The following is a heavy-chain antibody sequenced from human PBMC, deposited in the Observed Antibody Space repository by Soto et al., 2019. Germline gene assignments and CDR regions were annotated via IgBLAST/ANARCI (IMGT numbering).Heavy chain of an antibody. V-gene: IGHV4-31*03. Sequence: SETLSLTCTVSGGSISSGGYYWSWIRQHPGKGLEWIGYIYYSGSTYYNPSLKSRVTISVDTSKNQFSLKLSSVTAEDTAVYYCANRMAVAGPPSYYWGQGTLVTVSS. CDR2: IYYSGST. CDR3: ANRMAVAGPPSYY. J-gene: IGHJ4*02. CDR1: GGSISSGGYY. D-gene: IGHD6-19*01.